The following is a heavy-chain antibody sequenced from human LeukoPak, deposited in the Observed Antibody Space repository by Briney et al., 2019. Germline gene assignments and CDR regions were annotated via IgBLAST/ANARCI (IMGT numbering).Heavy chain of an antibody. CDR1: GGSISSSSYY. CDR2: MYYSGST. Sequence: SETLSLTCSVSGGSISSSSYYWGWIRQPPGKGLEWIGSMYYSGSTYYNPSLKSRVTISVDTSKNQFSLKLSSVTAADTAVYYCARDTVGATFQGAFDIWSQGTVVTVSS. CDR3: ARDTVGATFQGAFDI. J-gene: IGHJ3*02. V-gene: IGHV4-39*07. D-gene: IGHD1-26*01.